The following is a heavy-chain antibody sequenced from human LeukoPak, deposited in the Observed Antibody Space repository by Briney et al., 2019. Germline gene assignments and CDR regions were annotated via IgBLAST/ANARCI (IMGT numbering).Heavy chain of an antibody. CDR1: GYTFTDYY. CDR2: INPNRGTT. Sequence: ASVKVSCKASGYTFTDYYIHWVRQAPGQGLEWMGWINPNRGTTNYAQKLQGRITMTRDTSISTAYMELNRLTSDDTAVYYCARDPSHYYYTDVWGKGTTVTISS. V-gene: IGHV1-2*02. CDR3: ARDPSHYYYTDV. J-gene: IGHJ6*03.